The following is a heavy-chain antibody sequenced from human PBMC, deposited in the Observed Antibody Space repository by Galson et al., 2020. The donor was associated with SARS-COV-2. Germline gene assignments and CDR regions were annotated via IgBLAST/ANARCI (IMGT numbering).Heavy chain of an antibody. J-gene: IGHJ4*02. CDR1: GYTFTSYY. Sequence: GESLKISCKASGYTFTSYYMHWVRQAPGQGLEWMGIINPRGGSTSYAQKFQGRVTMTRDTSTSTVYMELSSLRFEDTAVYYCAVYDILTEVDNWGQGTLVTVSS. CDR3: AVYDILTEVDN. V-gene: IGHV1-46*01. CDR2: INPRGGST. D-gene: IGHD3-9*01.